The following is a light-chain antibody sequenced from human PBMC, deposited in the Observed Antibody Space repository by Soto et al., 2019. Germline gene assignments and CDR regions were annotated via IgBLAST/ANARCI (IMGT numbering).Light chain of an antibody. V-gene: IGLV2-14*01. J-gene: IGLJ1*01. CDR3: SSYATSSTLTYV. Sequence: QPALTQPASVSGSPGQSITISCTGTSGDVGGYKYVSWYQHHPGKAPKLIIYEVRNRPSGISDRFSGSKSGNTASLTISGLQAEDEADYYCSSYATSSTLTYVFGTGTKV. CDR1: SGDVGGYKY. CDR2: EVR.